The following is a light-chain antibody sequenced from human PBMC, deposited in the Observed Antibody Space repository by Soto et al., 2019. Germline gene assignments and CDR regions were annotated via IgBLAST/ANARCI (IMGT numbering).Light chain of an antibody. CDR2: SSS. Sequence: EVVLTQSPVTLSLSPWERVTLSCRASQSVGSNLAWYQQKPGQGPRLLIYSSSTRATGIPARFSGSGSGTEFTLTISSLQSEDFAVYYCQHYNEWPLTFGGGTKVDIK. V-gene: IGKV3D-15*01. CDR1: QSVGSN. CDR3: QHYNEWPLT. J-gene: IGKJ4*01.